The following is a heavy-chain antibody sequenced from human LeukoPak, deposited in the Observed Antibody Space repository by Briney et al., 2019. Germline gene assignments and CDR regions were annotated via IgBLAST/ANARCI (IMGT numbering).Heavy chain of an antibody. V-gene: IGHV3-48*01. CDR1: GFTFSSYS. Sequence: GGSLRLSCAASGFTFSSYSMNWVRQAPGKGLEWVSYISSSSSTIYYADSVKGRFAISRDSPKNTLYLQMNTLRAEDTAVYYCARGIDYWGQGTLVTVSS. CDR3: ARGIDY. CDR2: ISSSSSTI. J-gene: IGHJ4*02.